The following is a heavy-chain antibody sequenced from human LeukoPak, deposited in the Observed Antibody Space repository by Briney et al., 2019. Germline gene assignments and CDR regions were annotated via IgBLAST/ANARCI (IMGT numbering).Heavy chain of an antibody. D-gene: IGHD6-13*01. J-gene: IGHJ4*02. CDR3: AKAGSSPHFDY. V-gene: IGHV3-23*01. Sequence: GGTLRLSCAASGFTFSSYGMSWVRQAPGKGLEWVSAISGSGGSTYYADSVKGRFTISRDNSKNTLYLQMNSLRAEDTAVYYCAKAGSSPHFDYWGQGTLVTVSS. CDR2: ISGSGGST. CDR1: GFTFSSYG.